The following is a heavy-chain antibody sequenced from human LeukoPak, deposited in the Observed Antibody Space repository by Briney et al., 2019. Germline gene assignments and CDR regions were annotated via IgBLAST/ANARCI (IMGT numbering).Heavy chain of an antibody. CDR3: ARVRTPYHYKSIDPPGALDI. CDR1: GGSISSYY. CDR2: IYTSGST. D-gene: IGHD3-22*01. V-gene: IGHV4-4*07. J-gene: IGHJ3*02. Sequence: SETLSLTCTVSGGSISSYYWSWIRQPAGKGLEWIGRIYTSGSTNYNPSLKSRVTVSVDTSKNQFSLKLSALTAADTAMYYCARVRTPYHYKSIDPPGALDIWGQGTMVTVSS.